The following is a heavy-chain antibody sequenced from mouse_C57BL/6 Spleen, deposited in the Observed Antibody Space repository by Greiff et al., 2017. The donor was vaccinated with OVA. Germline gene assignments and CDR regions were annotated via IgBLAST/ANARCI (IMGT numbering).Heavy chain of an antibody. D-gene: IGHD1-1*01. CDR2: IYPGGGYT. Sequence: QVQLKESGAELVRPGTSVKMSCKASGYTFTNYWIGWAKQRPGHGLEWIGDIYPGGGYTNYNEKFKGKATLTADKSSSTAYMQCSSLTSEDSAIYYGARGEGYGSSPWYVDVWGTGTTVTVSS. V-gene: IGHV1-63*01. CDR3: ARGEGYGSSPWYVDV. J-gene: IGHJ1*03. CDR1: GYTFTNYW.